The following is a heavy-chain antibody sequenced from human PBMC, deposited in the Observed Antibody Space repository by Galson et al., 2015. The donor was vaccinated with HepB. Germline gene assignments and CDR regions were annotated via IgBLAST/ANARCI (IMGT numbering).Heavy chain of an antibody. V-gene: IGHV3-7*01. D-gene: IGHD3-22*01. CDR2: IKEDGSEK. CDR1: ELTFSSSW. Sequence: SLRLSCAASELTFSSSWMTWVRQAPGKGLEWVANIKEDGSEKNYVDSVKGRFTISRDNAKNSLYLQMNSLRAEDTAVYYCARDGNYYDSSDYYYDAFDIWGQGTMVTVSS. CDR3: ARDGNYYDSSDYYYDAFDI. J-gene: IGHJ3*02.